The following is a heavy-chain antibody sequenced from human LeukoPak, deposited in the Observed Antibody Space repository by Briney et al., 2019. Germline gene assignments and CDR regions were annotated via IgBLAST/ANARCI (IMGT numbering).Heavy chain of an antibody. V-gene: IGHV3-23*01. CDR2: ISGSGGST. CDR3: AKDPITMIGGGLNWFDR. CDR1: GFTFSSYA. J-gene: IGHJ5*02. Sequence: GGSLRLSCAGSGFTFSSYAMSWFRQAPGKGLEWVSGISGSGGSTYYADSVKGRFTISRDNSKNTLYLQMNSLRAEDTAVYYCAKDPITMIGGGLNWFDRWGQGTLVTVSS. D-gene: IGHD3-22*01.